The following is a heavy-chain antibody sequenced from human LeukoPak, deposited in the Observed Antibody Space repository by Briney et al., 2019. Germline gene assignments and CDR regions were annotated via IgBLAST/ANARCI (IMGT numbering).Heavy chain of an antibody. CDR2: ISGSGGST. D-gene: IGHD2-8*01. Sequence: GGTLRLSCAASGFTFSSYGMSWVRQAPGKGLEWVSAISGSGGSTYYADSVKGRFTISRDNSKNTLYLQMNSLRAEDTAVYYCAAQYETYYFDYWGQGTLVTVSS. CDR3: AAQYETYYFDY. V-gene: IGHV3-23*01. J-gene: IGHJ4*02. CDR1: GFTFSSYG.